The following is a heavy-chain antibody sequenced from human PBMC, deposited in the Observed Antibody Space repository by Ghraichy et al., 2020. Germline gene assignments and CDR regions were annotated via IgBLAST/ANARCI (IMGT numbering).Heavy chain of an antibody. J-gene: IGHJ4*02. CDR1: GYTFTSYG. V-gene: IGHV1-18*01. CDR2: ISAYNGNT. Sequence: ASVKVSCKASGYTFTSYGISWVRQAPGQGLEWMGWISAYNGNTNYAQKLQGRVTMTTDTSTSTAYMELRSLRSDDTAVYYCARGGNLYYYDSSGYYLFDYWGQGTLVTVSS. CDR3: ARGGNLYYYDSSGYYLFDY. D-gene: IGHD3-22*01.